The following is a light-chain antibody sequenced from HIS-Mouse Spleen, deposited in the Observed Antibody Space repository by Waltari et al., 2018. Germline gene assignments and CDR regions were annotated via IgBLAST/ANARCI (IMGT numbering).Light chain of an antibody. Sequence: QSALTQPASVSGSPGQSITISCTGTSRDVGIYNLVPWYQHHPGKAPKLMIYEGSKRPSGVSNRFSGSKSGNTASLTISGLQAEDEADYYCCSYAGSSTWVFGGGTKLTVL. CDR1: SRDVGIYNL. CDR3: CSYAGSSTWV. CDR2: EGS. V-gene: IGLV2-23*01. J-gene: IGLJ3*02.